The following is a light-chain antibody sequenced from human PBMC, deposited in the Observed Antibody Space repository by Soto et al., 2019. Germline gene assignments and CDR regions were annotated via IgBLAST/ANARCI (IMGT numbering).Light chain of an antibody. CDR2: GAS. Sequence: EIVLTQSPGTLSLSPVERATLSCMASQSVSNNYLAWYQQKPGQAPRLLIYGASTRATGIPARFSGSGSGTEFTLTISSLQPEDFATYYCQQRHSYPITFGQGTRLEIK. CDR1: QSVSNNY. V-gene: IGKV3-20*01. CDR3: QQRHSYPIT. J-gene: IGKJ5*01.